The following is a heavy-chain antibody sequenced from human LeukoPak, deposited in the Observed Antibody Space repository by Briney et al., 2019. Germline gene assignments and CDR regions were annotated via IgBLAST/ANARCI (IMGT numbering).Heavy chain of an antibody. V-gene: IGHV3-23*01. J-gene: IGHJ4*02. CDR1: GFTFSSYA. D-gene: IGHD5-24*01. Sequence: PGGSLRLSCAASGFTFSSYAMAWVRQAPGKGLAWVSSISATGGSKSYADSVKAGISISRDNSKNTLYLQMNSLRAEDTAMYYCARGPLTGRWPDMGFDYWGQGTLVTVSS. CDR2: ISATGGSK. CDR3: ARGPLTGRWPDMGFDY.